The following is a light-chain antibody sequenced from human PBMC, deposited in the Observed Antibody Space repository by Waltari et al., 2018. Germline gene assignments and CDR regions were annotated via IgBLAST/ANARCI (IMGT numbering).Light chain of an antibody. Sequence: ILLTQSPVILSVSPGGRATLSCRASQSISNNLAWYQQKPGQAPRLLIYDASNRAPGSPARFSGSGSGTDFTLTIASLEPEDLAVYYCQHRYNWPRTFGQGTKVEIK. CDR3: QHRYNWPRT. CDR1: QSISNN. J-gene: IGKJ1*01. V-gene: IGKV3-11*01. CDR2: DAS.